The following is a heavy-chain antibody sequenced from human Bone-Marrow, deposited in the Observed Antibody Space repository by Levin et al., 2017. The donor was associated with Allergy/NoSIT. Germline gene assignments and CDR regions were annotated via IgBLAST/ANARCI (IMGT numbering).Heavy chain of an antibody. D-gene: IGHD3-9*01. CDR1: GFTFSSYA. J-gene: IGHJ3*02. V-gene: IGHV3-30-3*01. CDR3: ARDFVLRYFDWTRGDDAFDI. CDR2: ISYDGSNK. Sequence: GGSLRLSCAASGFTFSSYAMHWVRQAPGKGLEWVAVISYDGSNKYYADSVKGRFTISRDNSKNTLYLQMNSLRAEDTAVYYCARDFVLRYFDWTRGDDAFDIWGQGTMVTVSS.